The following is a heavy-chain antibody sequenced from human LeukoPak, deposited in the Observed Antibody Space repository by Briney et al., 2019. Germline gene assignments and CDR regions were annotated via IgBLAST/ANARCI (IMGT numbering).Heavy chain of an antibody. Sequence: ASVKVSCKASGYTFTNYYMHWVRQAPGQGLEWMGMINPSGGSTTYAQKFQGRVTMTEDTSTDTAYMELSSLRSEDTAVYYCATDFRGHFDFDYWGQGTLVTVSS. CDR3: ATDFRGHFDFDY. V-gene: IGHV1-46*01. CDR1: GYTFTNYY. CDR2: INPSGGST. J-gene: IGHJ4*02.